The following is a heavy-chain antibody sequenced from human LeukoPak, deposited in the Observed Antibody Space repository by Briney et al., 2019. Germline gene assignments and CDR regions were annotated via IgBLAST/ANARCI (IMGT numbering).Heavy chain of an antibody. CDR2: VDDSGST. CDR3: ATSYGSSCSWNWFDP. Sequence: SETLSLTCSVSGGSISNFYWSWIRQSPGKGLEWIGYVDDSGSTSYNPSLKSRVTISIDTSKKQFSLRLRSVAAADTAVYYCATSYGSSCSWNWFDPWGQGTLVTVSS. D-gene: IGHD2-15*01. V-gene: IGHV4-59*01. CDR1: GGSISNFY. J-gene: IGHJ5*02.